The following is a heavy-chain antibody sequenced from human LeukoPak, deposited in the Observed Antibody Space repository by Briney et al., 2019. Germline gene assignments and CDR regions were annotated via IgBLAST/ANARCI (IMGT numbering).Heavy chain of an antibody. CDR3: ARDGYSSGWITSNSGYFQH. Sequence: GGSLRLSCAASGFTFSSYVMSWVRQAPGKRLEWVSGISGRGSSTYYADSVKGRFTISRDNSKNTLYLQMNSLRAEDTAVYYCARDGYSSGWITSNSGYFQHWGQGTLVTVSS. D-gene: IGHD6-19*01. CDR2: ISGRGSST. CDR1: GFTFSSYV. V-gene: IGHV3-23*01. J-gene: IGHJ1*01.